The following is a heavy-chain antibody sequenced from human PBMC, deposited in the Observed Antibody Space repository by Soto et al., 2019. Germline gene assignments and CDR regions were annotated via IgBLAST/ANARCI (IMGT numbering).Heavy chain of an antibody. V-gene: IGHV1-69*13. CDR1: GDTFSSSYT. CDR3: AKTPPRTTATAYYYHY. D-gene: IGHD4-17*01. Sequence: SVKVSCKASGDTFSSSYTISWVRLAPGQGLEWMGGITPILDTTHYAQKFQDRVTITADESTNIAYMELSSLRSDDTAVYYCAKTPPRTTATAYYYHYRGPGTLVTGSS. J-gene: IGHJ4*02. CDR2: ITPILDTT.